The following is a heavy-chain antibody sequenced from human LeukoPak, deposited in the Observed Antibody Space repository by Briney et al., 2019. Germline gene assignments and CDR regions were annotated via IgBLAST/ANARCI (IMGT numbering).Heavy chain of an antibody. CDR1: GGSISSYY. V-gene: IGHV4-59*08. D-gene: IGHD5-24*01. Sequence: SEPLSLPCTVSGGSISSYYWSWIRQPPGKGLEWIGYIYYSGSTNYNPSLKSRVTISVDTSKNQFSLKLSSVTAADTAVYYCARHARRDGYKKGIDYWGRGTLVTVSS. J-gene: IGHJ4*02. CDR2: IYYSGST. CDR3: ARHARRDGYKKGIDY.